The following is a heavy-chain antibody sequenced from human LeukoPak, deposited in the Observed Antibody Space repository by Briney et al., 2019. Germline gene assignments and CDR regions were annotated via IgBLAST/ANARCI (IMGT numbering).Heavy chain of an antibody. Sequence: GGSLRLSCAASGFTFSSYSMNWVRQAPGEGLEWVSYISSSSSTIYYADSVKGRFTISRDNAKNSLYLQMNSLRAEDTAVYYCARGQWELIDYWGQGTLVTVSS. CDR2: ISSSSSTI. V-gene: IGHV3-48*01. CDR1: GFTFSSYS. CDR3: ARGQWELIDY. D-gene: IGHD1-26*01. J-gene: IGHJ4*02.